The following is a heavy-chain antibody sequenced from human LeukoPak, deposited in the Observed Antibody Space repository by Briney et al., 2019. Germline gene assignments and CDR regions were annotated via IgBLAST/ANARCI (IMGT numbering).Heavy chain of an antibody. V-gene: IGHV4-59*08. CDR2: IYYSGST. J-gene: IGHJ6*02. Sequence: SETLSLTCAVYGGSFSGYYWSWIRQPPGKGLEWIGYIYYSGSTNYNPSLKSRVTISVDTSKNQFSLKLSSVTAADTAVYYCARRPPEYCSGGSCYPFGMDVWGQGTTVTVSS. D-gene: IGHD2-15*01. CDR3: ARRPPEYCSGGSCYPFGMDV. CDR1: GGSFSGYY.